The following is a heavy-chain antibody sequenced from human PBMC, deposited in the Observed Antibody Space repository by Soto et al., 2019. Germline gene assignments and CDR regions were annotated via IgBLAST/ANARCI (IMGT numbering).Heavy chain of an antibody. Sequence: GGSLRLSCAASGFTFSSYGMHWVRQAPGKGLEWVAVIWYDRSNKYYADPVKGRFTISRDNSKNTLYLQMNSLRAEDTAVYYCARARGYDSDYMDVWGKGTTVTVSS. CDR2: IWYDRSNK. D-gene: IGHD5-12*01. CDR3: ARARGYDSDYMDV. J-gene: IGHJ6*03. V-gene: IGHV3-33*01. CDR1: GFTFSSYG.